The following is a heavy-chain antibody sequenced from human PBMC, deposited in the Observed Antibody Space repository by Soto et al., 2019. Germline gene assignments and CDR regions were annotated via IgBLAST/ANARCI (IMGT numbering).Heavy chain of an antibody. V-gene: IGHV1-3*01. Sequence: QVQLVQSGAEVKKPGASVKVSCKASGYTFTSYAMHWVRQAPGQRLEWMGWINAGNGNTKYSQKFQGRVTITRDTSASTAYMELSSLRSEGTAVYYCAREARLLWFGEIPHYYSYGMDGWGQGTTVTVSS. CDR2: INAGNGNT. J-gene: IGHJ6*02. CDR3: AREARLLWFGEIPHYYSYGMDG. D-gene: IGHD3-10*01. CDR1: GYTFTSYA.